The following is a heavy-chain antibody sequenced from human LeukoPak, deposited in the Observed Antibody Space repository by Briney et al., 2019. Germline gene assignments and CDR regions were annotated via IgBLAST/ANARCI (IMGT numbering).Heavy chain of an antibody. V-gene: IGHV1-69*13. CDR2: IIPIFGTA. D-gene: IGHD3-10*01. J-gene: IGHJ5*02. Sequence: ASVKVSCKASGGTFSSYAISWVRQAPGQGLEWMGGIIPIFGTANYAQKFQGRVTITADESTSTAYMELSSLRSEDTAVYYCARERGYYGSGSYLDWCDPWGQGTLVTVSS. CDR1: GGTFSSYA. CDR3: ARERGYYGSGSYLDWCDP.